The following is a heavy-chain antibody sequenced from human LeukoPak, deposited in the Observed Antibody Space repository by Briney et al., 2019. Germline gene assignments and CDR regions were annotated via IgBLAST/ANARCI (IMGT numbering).Heavy chain of an antibody. CDR3: ARTGSGSYWVHYYYYYYMDV. V-gene: IGHV1-8*03. D-gene: IGHD3-10*01. CDR1: GYTFTIYD. J-gene: IGHJ6*03. Sequence: ASVKVSCKASGYTFTIYDINWVRQATGQGLEWMGWMNPNSGDTGYAQKFQGRVTFTWNTSISTAYMELSSLRSEDTAVYYCARTGSGSYWVHYYYYYYMDVWGKGTTVTISS. CDR2: MNPNSGDT.